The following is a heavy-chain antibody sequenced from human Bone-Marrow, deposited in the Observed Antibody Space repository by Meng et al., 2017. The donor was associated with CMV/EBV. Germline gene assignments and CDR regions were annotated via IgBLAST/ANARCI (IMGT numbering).Heavy chain of an antibody. J-gene: IGHJ5*01. D-gene: IGHD3-3*01. CDR1: GFTFSDYY. CDR2: ISSSGSTI. V-gene: IGHV3-11*04. Sequence: GESLKISCAASGFTFSDYYMSWIRQAPGKGLEWVSYISSSGSTIYYADSVKGRFTISRDNAKNSLYLQMNSLRAEDTAVYYCARFEAGITIFGVTSGWFDSWGQGTLVTVSS. CDR3: ARFEAGITIFGVTSGWFDS.